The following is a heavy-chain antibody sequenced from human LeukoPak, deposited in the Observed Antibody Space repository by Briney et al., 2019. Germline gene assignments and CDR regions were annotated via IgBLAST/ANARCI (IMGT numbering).Heavy chain of an antibody. J-gene: IGHJ4*02. Sequence: PGGSLRLSCAASGFTFSSYWMHWVRQAPGKGLVWVSRINSDGSSTSYADSVKGRFTISRDNAKNTLYLQMNSPRAEDTAVYYCARDPWERGWWYYDSSGYRYYFDYWGQGTLVTVSS. V-gene: IGHV3-74*01. CDR2: INSDGSST. CDR1: GFTFSSYW. D-gene: IGHD3-22*01. CDR3: ARDPWERGWWYYDSSGYRYYFDY.